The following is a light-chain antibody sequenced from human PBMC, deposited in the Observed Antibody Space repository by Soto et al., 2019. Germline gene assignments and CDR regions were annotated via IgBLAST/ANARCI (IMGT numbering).Light chain of an antibody. V-gene: IGKV3-15*01. CDR3: QQYDKWFSIT. CDR2: DAS. Sequence: EIVMTHSPATLSVSPGEGATLSCRASQSVGRKLVWYQQKAGQAPRPLIFDASTRATGITARFSGSGSGTEFTLTISRLEPEDFAVYYCQQYDKWFSITFGQGTRLEIK. J-gene: IGKJ5*01. CDR1: QSVGRK.